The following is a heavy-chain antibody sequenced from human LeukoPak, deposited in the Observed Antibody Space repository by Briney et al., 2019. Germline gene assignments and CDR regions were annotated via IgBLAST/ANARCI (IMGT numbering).Heavy chain of an antibody. CDR1: GFTFSIHG. CDR3: AKDPLGYCTSTSCNAPDY. D-gene: IGHD2-2*01. Sequence: GRSLRLSCAASGFTFSIHGIHWVRQAPGKGLEWVAIISYDGGNKYYADSVKGRFTISRDNSKNTLYLQMNSLRAEDTAVYYCAKDPLGYCTSTSCNAPDYRGQGTLVTVSS. CDR2: ISYDGGNK. J-gene: IGHJ4*02. V-gene: IGHV3-30*18.